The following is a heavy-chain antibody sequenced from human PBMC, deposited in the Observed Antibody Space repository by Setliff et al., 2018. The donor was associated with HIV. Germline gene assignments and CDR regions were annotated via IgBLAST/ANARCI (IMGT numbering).Heavy chain of an antibody. CDR3: ARGGRSLAAQTWFDP. Sequence: SETLSLTCSVSGGSVSSTSNYWGWIRQPPGKGLEWIGSIYCSGSTYYNPSLKSRVTISVDTSKNQFSLNLTSVTAADTAVYYCARGGRSLAAQTWFDPWGQGISVTVSS. J-gene: IGHJ5*02. D-gene: IGHD6-6*01. CDR1: GGSVSSTSNY. V-gene: IGHV4-39*01. CDR2: IYCSGST.